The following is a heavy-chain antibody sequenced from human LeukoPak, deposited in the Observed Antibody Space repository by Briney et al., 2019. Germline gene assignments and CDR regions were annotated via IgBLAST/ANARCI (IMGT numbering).Heavy chain of an antibody. D-gene: IGHD4-11*01. CDR3: ARGYSYYYYMDV. Sequence: PSETLSLTCAVYGGSFSGYYWGWIRQPPGKGLEWIGSIYHSGSTYYNPSLKSRVTISVDTSKNQFSLKLSSVTAADTAVYYCARGYSYYYYMDVWGKGTTVTVSS. V-gene: IGHV4-34*01. J-gene: IGHJ6*03. CDR1: GGSFSGYY. CDR2: IYHSGST.